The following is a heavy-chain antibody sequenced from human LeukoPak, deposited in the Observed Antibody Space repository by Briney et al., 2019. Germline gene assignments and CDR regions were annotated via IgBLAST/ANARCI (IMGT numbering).Heavy chain of an antibody. D-gene: IGHD4-17*01. CDR2: IYYSGST. CDR3: ARDRTTVTSFDY. Sequence: SETLSLTCTVSGGSISSSSYYWGWIRQPPGKGLEWIGSIYYSGSTYYNPSLKSRVTISVDTSKNQFSLKLSSVTAADTAVYYCARDRTTVTSFDYWGQGTLVTVSS. J-gene: IGHJ4*02. CDR1: GGSISSSSYY. V-gene: IGHV4-39*07.